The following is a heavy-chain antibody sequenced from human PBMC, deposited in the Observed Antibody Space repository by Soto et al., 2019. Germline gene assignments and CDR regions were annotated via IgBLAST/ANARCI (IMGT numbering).Heavy chain of an antibody. Sequence: QVKLVQSGAEVKKPGASVKVSCKASGYTFTSYAMHWVRQAPGQRLEWMGWINAGNGNTKYSQKFQGRATITRDTSASTAYMELSSLRSEDTAVYYCARAGTKYSYGSANWFDPWGQGTLVTVSS. CDR1: GYTFTSYA. CDR2: INAGNGNT. D-gene: IGHD5-18*01. J-gene: IGHJ5*02. CDR3: ARAGTKYSYGSANWFDP. V-gene: IGHV1-3*01.